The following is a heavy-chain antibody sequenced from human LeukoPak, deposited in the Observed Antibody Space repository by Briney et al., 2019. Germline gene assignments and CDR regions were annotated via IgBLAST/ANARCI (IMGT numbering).Heavy chain of an antibody. Sequence: GGSLRLSCAASGFTFSSSAMSWVRQAPGKGLEWVSYISSSGSTIYYADSVKGRFTISRDNSKNTLYLQMNSLRAEDTAVYYCAREALYYYDSSGSLNWFDPWGQGTLVTVSS. V-gene: IGHV3-48*01. CDR2: ISSSGSTI. J-gene: IGHJ5*02. CDR3: AREALYYYDSSGSLNWFDP. CDR1: GFTFSSSA. D-gene: IGHD3-22*01.